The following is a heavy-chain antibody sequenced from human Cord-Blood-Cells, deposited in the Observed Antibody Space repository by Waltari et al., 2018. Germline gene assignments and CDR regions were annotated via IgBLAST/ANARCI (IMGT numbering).Heavy chain of an antibody. CDR2: IIPIFGTA. V-gene: IGHV1-69*01. CDR3: ARDQGGAYCGGDCYFAY. CDR1: GGPFSSYA. Sequence: QVQLVQSGAEVKKPGSSVMVSCKASGGPFSSYALTWVRQAAGQGLEWMGGIIPIFGTANYAQKFQGRVTITADESTSTAYMELSSLRSEDTAVYYCARDQGGAYCGGDCYFAYWGQGTLVTVSS. D-gene: IGHD2-21*02. J-gene: IGHJ4*02.